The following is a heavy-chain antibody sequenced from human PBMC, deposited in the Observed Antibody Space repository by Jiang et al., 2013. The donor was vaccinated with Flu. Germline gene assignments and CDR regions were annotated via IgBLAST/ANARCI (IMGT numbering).Heavy chain of an antibody. J-gene: IGHJ6*02. CDR1: GGSISSGSYY. CDR3: ARHVAYGRVFGV. V-gene: IGHV4-39*01. CDR2: IHYSGTT. Sequence: GPGLVKPSETLSLTCIVSGGSISSGSYYWGWIRQPSGKGLEWIGSIHYSGTTHYSPSLKGRVTISVDTSKNQFSLKLSSVTAADTAVYYCARHVAYGRVFGVWGQGTTVTVSS. D-gene: IGHD1-26*01.